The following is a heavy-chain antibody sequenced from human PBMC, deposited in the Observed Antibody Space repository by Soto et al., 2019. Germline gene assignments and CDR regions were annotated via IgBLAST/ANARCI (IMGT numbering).Heavy chain of an antibody. D-gene: IGHD6-13*01. CDR3: ARDPFRIAVAGLFSYYGMDV. J-gene: IGHJ6*02. Sequence: GDSLKVSCKASGGTFSSYAISWVRQAPGQGLEWMGGIIPIFGTANYAQKFQGRVTITADESTSTAYMELSSLRSEDTAVYYCARDPFRIAVAGLFSYYGMDVWGQGTTVTVSS. CDR2: IIPIFGTA. V-gene: IGHV1-69*13. CDR1: GGTFSSYA.